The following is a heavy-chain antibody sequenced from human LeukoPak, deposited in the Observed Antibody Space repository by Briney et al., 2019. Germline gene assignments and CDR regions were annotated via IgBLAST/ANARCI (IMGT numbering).Heavy chain of an antibody. CDR1: GGSISSGSFH. CDR3: ARVSTIWHGSFDY. V-gene: IGHV4-39*01. CDR2: IHYSGST. J-gene: IGHJ4*02. D-gene: IGHD6-13*01. Sequence: PSETLSLTCNVSGGSISSGSFHWGWIRQSPGKGLEWIGNIHYSGSTYYNPSLKSRVTISADTSQNQFSLRLTSVTAADTALYYCARVSTIWHGSFDYWGQGTLVTVSS.